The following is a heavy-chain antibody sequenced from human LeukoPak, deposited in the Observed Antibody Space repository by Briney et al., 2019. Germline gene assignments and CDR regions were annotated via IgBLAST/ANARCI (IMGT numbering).Heavy chain of an antibody. Sequence: GGSLRLSCAASGFTFSSYTMNWVRQAPGKGLEWVSYISSSSSYIYYADSVKGRFTISRDNANNSLYLQMNSLRAEDTAVYYCARVHSGSYQYYYYYYMDVWGKGTTVTVSS. J-gene: IGHJ6*03. CDR2: ISSSSSYI. V-gene: IGHV3-21*01. CDR3: ARVHSGSYQYYYYYYMDV. CDR1: GFTFSSYT. D-gene: IGHD1-26*01.